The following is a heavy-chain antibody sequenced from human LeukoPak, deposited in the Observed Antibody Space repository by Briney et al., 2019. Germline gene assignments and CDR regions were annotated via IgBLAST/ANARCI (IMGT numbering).Heavy chain of an antibody. CDR1: GGSISSYY. J-gene: IGHJ4*02. Sequence: SETLSLTCTVSGGSISSYYWSWIRQPPGKGLGWIGYIYYSGSTNYNPSLKSRVTISVDTSKNQFSLKLSSVTAADTAVYYCARIEDYGGNSVNYWGQGTPVTVSS. V-gene: IGHV4-59*01. CDR3: ARIEDYGGNSVNY. CDR2: IYYSGST. D-gene: IGHD4-23*01.